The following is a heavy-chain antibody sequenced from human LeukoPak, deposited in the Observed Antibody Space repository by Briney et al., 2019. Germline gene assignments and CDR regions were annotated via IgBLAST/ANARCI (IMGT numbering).Heavy chain of an antibody. Sequence: ASVKVSCKASGGTFSSYAISWVRQAPGQGLEWMGRIIPILGIANYAQKFQGRVTITADKSTGTAYMELSSLRSEDTAVYYCARDLVGGGVVTTDFDYWGQGTLVTVSS. CDR3: ARDLVGGGVVTTDFDY. CDR1: GGTFSSYA. V-gene: IGHV1-69*04. J-gene: IGHJ4*02. D-gene: IGHD4-23*01. CDR2: IIPILGIA.